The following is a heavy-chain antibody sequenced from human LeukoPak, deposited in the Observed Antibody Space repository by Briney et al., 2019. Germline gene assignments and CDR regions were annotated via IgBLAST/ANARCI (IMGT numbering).Heavy chain of an antibody. V-gene: IGHV3-23*01. J-gene: IGHJ4*02. Sequence: GGSLRLSCAASGFTFSSYAMSWVRQAPGKGLEWVSAISGSGGSTYYTDSVKGRFTISRDNSKNTLYLQMNSLRAEDTAVYYCAIPRGDFWSGYYHGYFDYWGQGTLVTVSS. CDR2: ISGSGGST. D-gene: IGHD3-3*01. CDR3: AIPRGDFWSGYYHGYFDY. CDR1: GFTFSSYA.